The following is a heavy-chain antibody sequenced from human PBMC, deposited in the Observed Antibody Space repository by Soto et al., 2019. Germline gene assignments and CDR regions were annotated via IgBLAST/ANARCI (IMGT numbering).Heavy chain of an antibody. J-gene: IGHJ5*02. CDR2: IYYSGRT. V-gene: IGHV4-31*03. CDR3: ARAGAVNWFDP. Sequence: QVQLQESGPGLVKPSQTLSLTCTVSGGSISSGGYYWSWIRQHPGKGLEWIGYIYYSGRTYHNPSLKSRITISVDTCKNQFSLKLSSVTAADTAVYYCARAGAVNWFDPWGQGTLVTVSS. CDR1: GGSISSGGYY.